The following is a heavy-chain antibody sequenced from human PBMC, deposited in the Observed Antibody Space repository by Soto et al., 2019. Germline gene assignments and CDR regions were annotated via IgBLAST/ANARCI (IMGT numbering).Heavy chain of an antibody. CDR2: MNGDGSAI. CDR3: ARELVYGSGSMGH. D-gene: IGHD3-10*01. V-gene: IGHV3-74*01. Sequence: EVQLVESGGGLVQPGGSLRLSCAASGFTFSSYWMHWVRQAPGKGLVWVSRMNGDGSAIGNADSVQGRFTISRDNAKNTLYMQMNSLRAEDTAVYYCARELVYGSGSMGHWGQGTLVTVSS. CDR1: GFTFSSYW. J-gene: IGHJ1*01.